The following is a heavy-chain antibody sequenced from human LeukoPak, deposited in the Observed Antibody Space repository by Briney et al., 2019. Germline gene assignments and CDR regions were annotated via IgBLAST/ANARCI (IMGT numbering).Heavy chain of an antibody. Sequence: ASVKVSCKASGYTFTSYAMHWVRQAPGQRLEWMGWINAGNGNTKYSQKFQGRVTITRDTSASTAYMELSSLRSEDTAVYYCARGRCSSGWYGGFDAFDIWGQGTMVTVSS. CDR1: GYTFTSYA. CDR3: ARGRCSSGWYGGFDAFDI. V-gene: IGHV1-3*01. D-gene: IGHD6-19*01. J-gene: IGHJ3*02. CDR2: INAGNGNT.